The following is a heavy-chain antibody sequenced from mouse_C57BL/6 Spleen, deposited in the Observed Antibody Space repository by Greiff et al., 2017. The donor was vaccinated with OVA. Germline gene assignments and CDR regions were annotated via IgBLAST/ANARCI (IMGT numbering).Heavy chain of an antibody. CDR2: IYPRSGNT. CDR3: ARSDYDYDEDYYAMDY. D-gene: IGHD2-4*01. J-gene: IGHJ4*01. CDR1: GYTFTSYG. V-gene: IGHV1-81*01. Sequence: VKVVESGAELARPGASVKLSCKASGYTFTSYGISWVKQRTGQGLEWIGEIYPRSGNTYYNEKFKGKAALTADKSSSTAYMELRSLTSEDSAVYFCARSDYDYDEDYYAMDYWGQGTSVTVSS.